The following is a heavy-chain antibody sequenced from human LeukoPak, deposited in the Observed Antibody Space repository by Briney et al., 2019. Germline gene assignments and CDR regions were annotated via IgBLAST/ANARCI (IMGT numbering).Heavy chain of an antibody. V-gene: IGHV3-9*01. CDR3: AKANSYYDRSGYNYFDY. D-gene: IGHD3-22*01. CDR1: GVTFDDYA. J-gene: IGHJ4*02. CDR2: MSWYSGSI. Sequence: GGSLRLSCAASGVTFDDYAMHWVRQAPGKGLEWVSGMSWYSGSIGYADSVKGRFTISRDNAKNSLYLQLNSLRAQDTALYYCAKANSYYDRSGYNYFDYCGQGTLVTVST.